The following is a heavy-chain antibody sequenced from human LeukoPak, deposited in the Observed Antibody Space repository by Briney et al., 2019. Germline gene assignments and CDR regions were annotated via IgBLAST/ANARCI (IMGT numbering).Heavy chain of an antibody. CDR2: VYDTGST. J-gene: IGHJ4*02. Sequence: SETLSLTCTVSGESITTHYWTWIRQPPGKGLEWIGYVYDTGSTDYNPSLKRRVTISVHTSKNQFSLRLNSVTAADTAIYYCAREKIAMRAFDSWGQGTLVTVSS. CDR3: AREKIAMRAFDS. D-gene: IGHD2-2*01. CDR1: GESITTHY. V-gene: IGHV4-59*11.